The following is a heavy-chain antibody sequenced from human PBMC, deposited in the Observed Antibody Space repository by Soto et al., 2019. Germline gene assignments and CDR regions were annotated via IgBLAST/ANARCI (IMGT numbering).Heavy chain of an antibody. CDR2: IIPIFGTA. Sequence: ASVKVSCKASGGTFSSYAISWVRQAPGQGLEWMGGIIPIFGTANYAQKFQGRVTITADESTSTAYMELSSLRSEDTAVYYCARGTRRYYDSSGYGRFDYWGQGTLVTVSS. CDR3: ARGTRRYYDSSGYGRFDY. V-gene: IGHV1-69*13. D-gene: IGHD3-22*01. J-gene: IGHJ4*02. CDR1: GGTFSSYA.